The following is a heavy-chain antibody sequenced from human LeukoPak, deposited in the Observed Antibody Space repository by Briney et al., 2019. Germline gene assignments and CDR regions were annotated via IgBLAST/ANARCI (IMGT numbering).Heavy chain of an antibody. V-gene: IGHV1-18*01. CDR3: ARDPGRRELLPWADYYYGMDV. J-gene: IGHJ6*02. CDR2: ISAYNGNT. D-gene: IGHD1-26*01. Sequence: GASVKVSCKASGYTFTSYGISWVRQAPGQGLEWMGWISAYNGNTNYAQKLQGRVTMTTDTSTSTAYMELRSLRSDDTAVYYCARDPGRRELLPWADYYYGMDVWGQGTTVTVSS. CDR1: GYTFTSYG.